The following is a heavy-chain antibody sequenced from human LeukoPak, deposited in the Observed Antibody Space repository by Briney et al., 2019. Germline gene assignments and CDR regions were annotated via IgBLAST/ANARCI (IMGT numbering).Heavy chain of an antibody. D-gene: IGHD1-26*01. CDR3: AKGGKWDVTPFDY. CDR2: ISGGGGST. Sequence: GGSLRLSCAASGFTFQNYAMNWVRQAPGKGLEWVSTISGGGGSTYYADSVKGRFTISRDNSKNTLYLQVNSLRAEDTAVYYCAKGGKWDVTPFDYWGQGTLVTVSS. J-gene: IGHJ4*02. V-gene: IGHV3-23*01. CDR1: GFTFQNYA.